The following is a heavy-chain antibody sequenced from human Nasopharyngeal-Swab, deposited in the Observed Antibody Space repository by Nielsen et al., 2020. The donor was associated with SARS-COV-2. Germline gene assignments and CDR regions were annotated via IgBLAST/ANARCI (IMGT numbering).Heavy chain of an antibody. CDR1: GFSLSTSAMC. D-gene: IGHD4-17*01. Sequence: SGPTLVKPTQTLTLTCTFSGFSLSTSAMCVSWIRQPPGKALEWLARIDWDDDKYYSTSLKTRLTISKDTSKNQVVLTMTNIDPVDTATYCCARNINDYGDYHGVLDIWGQGTMVTVSS. CDR2: IDWDDDK. V-gene: IGHV2-70*11. CDR3: ARNINDYGDYHGVLDI. J-gene: IGHJ3*02.